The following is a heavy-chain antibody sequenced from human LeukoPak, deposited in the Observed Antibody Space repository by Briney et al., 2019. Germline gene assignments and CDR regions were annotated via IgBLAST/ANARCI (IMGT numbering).Heavy chain of an antibody. Sequence: ASVKVPCKASGYTFTSYDITWVRQAPGQGLEWMGWMSPNSGNTGYAQKFQGRVTMTRNTSITTAYMELSSLTSEDTAVYYCARETTIPPYYFDYWGLGSQVTVSP. V-gene: IGHV1-8*01. CDR1: GYTFTSYD. CDR2: MSPNSGNT. D-gene: IGHD3-9*01. CDR3: ARETTIPPYYFDY. J-gene: IGHJ4*02.